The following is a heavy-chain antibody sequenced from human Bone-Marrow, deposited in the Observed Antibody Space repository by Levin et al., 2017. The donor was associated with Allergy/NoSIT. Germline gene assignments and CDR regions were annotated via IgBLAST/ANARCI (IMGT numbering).Heavy chain of an antibody. D-gene: IGHD4-17*01. V-gene: IGHV3-23*01. J-gene: IGHJ4*02. CDR2: ISGSGGST. CDR3: AKWGPANGDSDY. Sequence: LSLTCAASGFTFSSYAMSWVRQAPGKGLEWVSAISGSGGSTYYADSVKGRFTISRDNSKNTLYLQMNSLRAEDTAVYYCAKWGPANGDSDYWGQGTLVTVSS. CDR1: GFTFSSYA.